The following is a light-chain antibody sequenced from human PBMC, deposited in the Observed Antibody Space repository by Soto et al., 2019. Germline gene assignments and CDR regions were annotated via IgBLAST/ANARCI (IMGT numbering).Light chain of an antibody. V-gene: IGKV1-5*01. CDR1: QSISRW. CDR3: QQYSSYPIT. CDR2: DVS. J-gene: IGKJ4*01. Sequence: QITQSPSTLSASVGYRVTGTSPASQSISRWLAWYRQKPGKAPEVVIYDVSTLAFGVPSRISGSGSGTEFTLTIRSLQPDDFATYYCQQYSSYPITFGGGTKVDIK.